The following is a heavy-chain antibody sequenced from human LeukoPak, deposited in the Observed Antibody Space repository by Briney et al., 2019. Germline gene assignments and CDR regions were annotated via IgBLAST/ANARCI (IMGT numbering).Heavy chain of an antibody. J-gene: IGHJ4*02. CDR1: GFTFSSYS. Sequence: PGGSLRLSCAASGFTFSSYSMNWVRQAPGKGLEWVSYISSSSSTIYYADSVKGRFTISRDNAKNSLYLQMNSLRAEDTAVYYCARDGSGYSYALWGQRTLVTVSS. CDR2: ISSSSSTI. CDR3: ARDGSGYSYAL. D-gene: IGHD5-18*01. V-gene: IGHV3-48*01.